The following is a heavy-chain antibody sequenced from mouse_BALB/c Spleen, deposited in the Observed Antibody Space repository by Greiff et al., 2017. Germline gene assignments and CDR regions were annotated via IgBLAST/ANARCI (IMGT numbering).Heavy chain of an antibody. CDR3: TRSDQGYAMDY. CDR1: GYTFTSYW. Sequence: LQQPGSELVRPGASVKLSCKASGYTFTSYWMHWVKQRHGQGLEWIGNIYPGSGSTNYDEKFKSKGTLTVDTSSSTAYMHLSSLTSEDSAVYYCTRSDQGYAMDYWGQGTSVTVSS. V-gene: IGHV1S22*01. CDR2: IYPGSGST. J-gene: IGHJ4*01. D-gene: IGHD3-2*02.